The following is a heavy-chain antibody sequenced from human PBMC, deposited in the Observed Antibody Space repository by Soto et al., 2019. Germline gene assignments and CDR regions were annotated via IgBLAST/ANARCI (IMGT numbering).Heavy chain of an antibody. J-gene: IGHJ3*02. V-gene: IGHV3-48*03. CDR1: GFTFSGYE. Sequence: GGSLRLSCAASGFTFSGYEMNWVRQAPGKGLEWVSYISSRGTTIYYADSVKDRFTISRDDAKNSLYLQMSSLRAEDTAVYYCARDVSYSSSSDAFDIWGQGTMVTVSS. CDR3: ARDVSYSSSSDAFDI. CDR2: ISSRGTTI. D-gene: IGHD6-6*01.